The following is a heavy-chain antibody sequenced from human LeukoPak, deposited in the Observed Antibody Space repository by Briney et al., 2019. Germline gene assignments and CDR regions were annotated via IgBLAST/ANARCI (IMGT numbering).Heavy chain of an antibody. V-gene: IGHV4-61*02. CDR1: GGSISSGSYY. Sequence: SQTLSLTCTVSGGSISSGSYYWSWIRQPAGKGLEWIGRIYTSGSTNYNPSLKSRVTISVDTSKNQFSPKLSSVTAADTAVYYCARFVAVAGLFDYWGQGTLVTVSS. CDR3: ARFVAVAGLFDY. D-gene: IGHD6-19*01. J-gene: IGHJ4*02. CDR2: IYTSGST.